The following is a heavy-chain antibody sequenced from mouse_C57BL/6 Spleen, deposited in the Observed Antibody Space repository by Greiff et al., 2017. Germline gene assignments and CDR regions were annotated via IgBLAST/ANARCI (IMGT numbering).Heavy chain of an antibody. CDR1: GYTFTSYW. J-gene: IGHJ3*01. Sequence: QVQLQQPGAELVKPGASVKLSCKASGYTFTSYWMQWVKQGPGQGLEWIGEIDPSDSYTNYNQKFKGKATLTVDISSSTAYMQLSIRTSEDSAVYYCAPWFAYWGQGTLVTVSA. V-gene: IGHV1-50*01. CDR3: APWFAY. CDR2: IDPSDSYT.